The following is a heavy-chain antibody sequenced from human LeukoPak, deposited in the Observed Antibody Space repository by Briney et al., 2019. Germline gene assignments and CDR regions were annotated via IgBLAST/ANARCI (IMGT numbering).Heavy chain of an antibody. Sequence: ASVKVSCKASGYTFINYYMHWVRQAPGQGLEWMGIINPSGGSTSYAQKFHGRVNMTRDTSTSTVYMELSSLRSEDTAVYYCARDESTSILWWWGQGTLVTVSS. D-gene: IGHD2-21*01. V-gene: IGHV1-46*01. J-gene: IGHJ1*01. CDR2: INPSGGST. CDR1: GYTFINYY. CDR3: ARDESTSILWW.